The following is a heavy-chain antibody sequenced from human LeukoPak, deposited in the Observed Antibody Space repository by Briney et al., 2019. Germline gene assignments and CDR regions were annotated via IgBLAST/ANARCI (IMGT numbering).Heavy chain of an antibody. Sequence: ASVKVSCKASGYTLTDYYMHWVRQAPGQGLEWMGWISAYNGNTNYAQKLQGRVTMTTDTSTSTAYMELRSLRSDDTAVYYCARDNPGYCTNGVCYTKYPYYYYYGMDVWGQGTTVTVSS. CDR2: ISAYNGNT. J-gene: IGHJ6*02. CDR1: GYTLTDYY. V-gene: IGHV1-18*04. CDR3: ARDNPGYCTNGVCYTKYPYYYYYGMDV. D-gene: IGHD2-8*01.